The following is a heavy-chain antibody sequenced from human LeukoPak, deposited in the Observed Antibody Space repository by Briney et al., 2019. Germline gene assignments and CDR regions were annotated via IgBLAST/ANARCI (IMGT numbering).Heavy chain of an antibody. Sequence: ASVKVSCKTSGYTFTNYDINWMRQATGQGPEWMGWMKPNSGDTEYAQKFQDRVTMTWDTSISAAYLEPRSLRSEDTAVYYCGRALPRSGWVDYWGQGSLVTVSS. D-gene: IGHD6-19*01. CDR2: MKPNSGDT. V-gene: IGHV1-8*01. CDR1: GYTFTNYD. J-gene: IGHJ4*02. CDR3: GRALPRSGWVDY.